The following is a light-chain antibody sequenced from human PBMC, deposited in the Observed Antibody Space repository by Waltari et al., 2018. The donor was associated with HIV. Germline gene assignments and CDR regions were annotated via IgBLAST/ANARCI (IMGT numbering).Light chain of an antibody. CDR1: QSVLFSSNNKNY. Sequence: DIVMTQSPDSLSVSLRERATINFKSSQSVLFSSNNKNYVAWYQQKTGQPPNLLIYWASTRESGVPDRFSGSGSGTDFTLTISSLQAEDVAVYYCQQYYSTPFTFGPGTKVDIK. CDR3: QQYYSTPFT. J-gene: IGKJ3*01. V-gene: IGKV4-1*01. CDR2: WAS.